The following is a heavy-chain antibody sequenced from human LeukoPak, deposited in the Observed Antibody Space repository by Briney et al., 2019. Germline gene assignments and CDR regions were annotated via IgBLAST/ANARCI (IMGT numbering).Heavy chain of an antibody. D-gene: IGHD2-15*01. CDR1: GFTFSSYA. Sequence: GGSLRLSCAASGFTFSSYAMHWVRQAPGKGLEWVAVISYDGSNKYYADSVKGRFTISKDNSKNTPYLQMNSLRAEDTAVYCCARGGVVVLGDFDYCGQGSLPTVSS. CDR3: ARGGVVVLGDFDY. V-gene: IGHV3-30*04. CDR2: ISYDGSNK. J-gene: IGHJ4*02.